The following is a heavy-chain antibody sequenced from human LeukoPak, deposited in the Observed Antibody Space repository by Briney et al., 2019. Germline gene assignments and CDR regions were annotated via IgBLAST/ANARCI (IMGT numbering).Heavy chain of an antibody. J-gene: IGHJ3*02. CDR1: GYSFTNYW. Sequence: GESLKISRKGSGYSFTNYWIAWVRQMPGKGREWVGIIYPDDYDTRYSQSFQGQDTISADKSISTACLQWNSLKASDTAMYYCARIWLRAFDIWGQGTMVTVSS. CDR2: IYPDDYDT. CDR3: ARIWLRAFDI. D-gene: IGHD3-16*01. V-gene: IGHV5-51*01.